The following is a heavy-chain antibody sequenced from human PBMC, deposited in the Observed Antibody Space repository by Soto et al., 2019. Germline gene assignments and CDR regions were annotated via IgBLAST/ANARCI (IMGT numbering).Heavy chain of an antibody. CDR3: ARHDGSSYGMDV. CDR1: GGSISSSSYY. CDR2: IYYSGST. V-gene: IGHV4-39*01. J-gene: IGHJ6*02. Sequence: RSLTCTVSGGSISSSSYYWGWIRQPPGKGLEWIGSIYYSGSTYYNPSLKSRVTISVDTSKNQFSLKLSSVTAADTAVYYCARHDGSSYGMDVWGQGTTVTVSS. D-gene: IGHD6-13*01.